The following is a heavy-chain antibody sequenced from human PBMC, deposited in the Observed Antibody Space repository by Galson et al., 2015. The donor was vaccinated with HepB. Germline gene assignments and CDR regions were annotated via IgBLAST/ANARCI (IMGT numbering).Heavy chain of an antibody. J-gene: IGHJ2*01. V-gene: IGHV3-23*01. CDR1: GFTFSNYA. D-gene: IGHD6-6*01. Sequence: SLRLSCAASGFTFSNYAMSWVRQAPGKGLEWVSTISAGGTTTYYAGSVKGRFTISRDNSKDTVYVQMSSLRAEDTALYYCAKLPHSDTVSSTRYFDLWGRGTLVSDSS. CDR2: ISAGGTTT. CDR3: AKLPHSDTVSSTRYFDL.